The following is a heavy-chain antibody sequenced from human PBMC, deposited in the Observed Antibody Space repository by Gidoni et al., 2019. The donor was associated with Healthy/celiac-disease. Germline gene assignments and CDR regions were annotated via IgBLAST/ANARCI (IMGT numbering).Heavy chain of an antibody. CDR2: ISGSGGST. Sequence: EVQLLESGGGLVQPGGSLRLSCAASGFTFRGYAMSGVRQAPGKGLEWVSAISGSGGSTYYADSVKGRLTISRDNSKNTLYLQMNSLRAEDTAVYYCAKAPRRVAADFDYWGQGTLVTVSS. CDR3: AKAPRRVAADFDY. J-gene: IGHJ4*02. D-gene: IGHD6-19*01. CDR1: GFTFRGYA. V-gene: IGHV3-23*01.